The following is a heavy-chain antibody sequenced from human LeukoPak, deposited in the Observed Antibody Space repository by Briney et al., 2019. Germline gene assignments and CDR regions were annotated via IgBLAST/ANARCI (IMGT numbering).Heavy chain of an antibody. CDR3: ARHKAVAGNDASDI. CDR2: IYYSGST. D-gene: IGHD6-19*01. CDR1: GGSISSYY. Sequence: SETLSLTCTVSGGSISSYYWSWIRQPPGKGLEWIGYIYYSGSTNYNPSLKSRVTISVDTSKNQFSLKLSSVTAADTAVYYCARHKAVAGNDASDIWGQGTMVTVSS. V-gene: IGHV4-59*08. J-gene: IGHJ3*02.